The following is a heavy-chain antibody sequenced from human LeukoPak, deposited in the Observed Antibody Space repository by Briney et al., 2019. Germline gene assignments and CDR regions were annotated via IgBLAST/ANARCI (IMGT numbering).Heavy chain of an antibody. D-gene: IGHD3-22*01. CDR2: ISSNGGST. V-gene: IGHV3-64*01. J-gene: IGHJ6*02. CDR3: AREKSHYYDSSGYYYLSYYYYGMDV. CDR1: GFTFSRYA. Sequence: GGSLRLSCAASGFTFSRYAMHGVRQAPGKGLEYVSVISSNGGSTYYAKSVKDRFTISRDNSKNTLYLQMGSLRAEDMAVYYCAREKSHYYDSSGYYYLSYYYYGMDVWGQGTTVTVSS.